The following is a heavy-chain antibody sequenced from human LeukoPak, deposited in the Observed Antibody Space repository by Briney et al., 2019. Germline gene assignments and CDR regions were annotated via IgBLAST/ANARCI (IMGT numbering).Heavy chain of an antibody. V-gene: IGHV1-24*01. CDR3: ATPHGSYRAFDI. J-gene: IGHJ3*02. D-gene: IGHD1-26*01. Sequence: ASVKVSCKVSGYTLTELSMHWVRQAPGKGLEWMGGFDPEDGETIYAQKFQGRVTMTEDTSTDTAYMELSSLRSEDTAVYYCATPHGSYRAFDIWGQGTMVTVSS. CDR2: FDPEDGET. CDR1: GYTLTELS.